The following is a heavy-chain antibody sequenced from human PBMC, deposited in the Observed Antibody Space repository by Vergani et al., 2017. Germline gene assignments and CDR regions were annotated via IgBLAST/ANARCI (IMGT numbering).Heavy chain of an antibody. V-gene: IGHV4-59*01. CDR1: GGSISSYY. CDR2: IYYSGST. D-gene: IGHD1-14*01. CDR3: ARHPEPPPRQQIDY. J-gene: IGHJ4*02. Sequence: QVQLPESGPGLVKPSETLSLTCPVSGGSISSYYWSWIRQPPGKGLEWIGYIYYSGSTNYNPSLKSRVTISVDTSKNQCSLKLSSVTAADTAVYYCARHPEPPPRQQIDYWGQGTLVTVSS.